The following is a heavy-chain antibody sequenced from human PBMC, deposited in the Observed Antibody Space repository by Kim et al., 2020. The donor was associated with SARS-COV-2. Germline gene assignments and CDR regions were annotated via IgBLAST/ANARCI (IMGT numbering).Heavy chain of an antibody. Sequence: SETLSLTCTVSGGSISNYYWSWIRQPPGKGLEWIGYIYYSGSTNYNPSLQSRVTMSVNTSKIQFSLKLSSVTPADTAVYYCARGILGFCSSSSCPEGAF. CDR3: ARGILGFCSSSSCPEGAF. J-gene: IGHJ3*01. V-gene: IGHV4-59*01. CDR1: GGSISNYY. D-gene: IGHD2-2*01. CDR2: IYYSGST.